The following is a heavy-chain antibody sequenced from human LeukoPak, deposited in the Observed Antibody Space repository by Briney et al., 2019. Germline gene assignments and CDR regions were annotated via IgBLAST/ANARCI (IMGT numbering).Heavy chain of an antibody. Sequence: SETLSLTCTVSGGSISSSSYYWSWIRQPPGKGLEWIGYNYYSGSTNHNPSLKSRVTISVDTSKNQFSLKLSSVTAADTAVYYCARDAPEEFDIWGQGTMVTVSS. V-gene: IGHV4-61*01. CDR2: NYYSGST. CDR1: GGSISSSSYY. J-gene: IGHJ3*02. CDR3: ARDAPEEFDI.